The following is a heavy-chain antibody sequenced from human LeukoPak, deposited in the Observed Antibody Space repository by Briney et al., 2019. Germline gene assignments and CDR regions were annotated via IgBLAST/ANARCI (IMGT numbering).Heavy chain of an antibody. CDR2: ISGSGGST. J-gene: IGHJ4*02. CDR1: GFTFSSYA. V-gene: IGHV3-23*01. D-gene: IGHD6-13*01. CDR3: AKDPRYSSSWYQGDYFDY. Sequence: GGSLRLSCAASGFTFSSYAMSWVRQAPGKGLEWVSAISGSGGSTYYADSVKGRFTISRDNSKNTLYLQMNSLRAEDTAVYYCAKDPRYSSSWYQGDYFDYWGQGTLVTVSS.